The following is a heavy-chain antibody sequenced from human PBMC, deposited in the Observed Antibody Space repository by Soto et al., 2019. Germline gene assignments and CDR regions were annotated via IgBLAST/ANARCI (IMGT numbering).Heavy chain of an antibody. V-gene: IGHV4-31*03. CDR1: GGSISSGGFY. CDR3: AREYTYGSNFFDC. J-gene: IGHJ4*02. CDR2: IYYSGST. D-gene: IGHD2-2*02. Sequence: SSETLSLTSTVSGGSISSGGFYWSWIRQHPGKGLEWIGYIYYSGSTYYNPSLKSRVTISIDTSKNQFSLKLSSVTAADTAVYYCAREYTYGSNFFDCWGQGALVTVSS.